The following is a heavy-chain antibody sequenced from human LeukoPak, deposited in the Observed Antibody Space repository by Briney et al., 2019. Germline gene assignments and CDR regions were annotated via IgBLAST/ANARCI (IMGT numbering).Heavy chain of an antibody. Sequence: GGTLRLSCAASGFTFSSYGMHWVRQAPGKGLEWVAVISYDGSNKYYADSVKGRFTISRDNSKNTLYLQMNSLRAEDTAVYYCAKVGTKGRYYYYYMDVWGKGTTVTVSS. CDR2: ISYDGSNK. V-gene: IGHV3-30*18. J-gene: IGHJ6*03. D-gene: IGHD1-26*01. CDR3: AKVGTKGRYYYYYMDV. CDR1: GFTFSSYG.